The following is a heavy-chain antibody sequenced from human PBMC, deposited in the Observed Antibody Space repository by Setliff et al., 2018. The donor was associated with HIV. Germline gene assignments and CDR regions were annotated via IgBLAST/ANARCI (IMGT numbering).Heavy chain of an antibody. Sequence: SETLSLTCAVYGGSFSGYYWSWIRQSPGKGLEWIAYISYSGSANYNPSLKSRVTISIDTSRNQFSLNLSSVTAADTAVYYCARSYDSSGYYYVFDYWGQGTLVTVSS. CDR2: ISYSGSA. D-gene: IGHD3-22*01. CDR1: GGSFSGYY. J-gene: IGHJ4*02. V-gene: IGHV4-59*08. CDR3: ARSYDSSGYYYVFDY.